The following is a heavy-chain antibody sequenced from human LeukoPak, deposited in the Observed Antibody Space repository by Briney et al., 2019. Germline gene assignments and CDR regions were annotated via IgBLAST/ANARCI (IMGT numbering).Heavy chain of an antibody. CDR1: GGSVSSGSYY. Sequence: SSETLSLTCAVSGGSVSSGSYYWSWIRQPPGKELEWIGYIYYSGSTNYNPSLKSRVTISVDTSKNQFSLKLSSVTAADTAVYYCAREGLATMIRGVIPYWGQGTLVTVSS. CDR2: IYYSGST. J-gene: IGHJ4*02. V-gene: IGHV4-61*01. D-gene: IGHD3-10*01. CDR3: AREGLATMIRGVIPY.